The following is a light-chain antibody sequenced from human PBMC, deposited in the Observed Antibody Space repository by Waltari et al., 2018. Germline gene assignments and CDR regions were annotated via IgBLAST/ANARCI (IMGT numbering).Light chain of an antibody. CDR2: EGS. CDR3: CSYAGSRNV. CDR1: SSDVGIYNL. J-gene: IGLJ1*01. Sequence: QSALTQPASVSGSPGQSITISCTGTSSDVGIYNLVSWYQQHPGKAPKLMIYEGSKRPSGFSNRFSGSKSGNTASLTISGLQAEDEADYYCCSYAGSRNVFGTGTKVTVL. V-gene: IGLV2-23*03.